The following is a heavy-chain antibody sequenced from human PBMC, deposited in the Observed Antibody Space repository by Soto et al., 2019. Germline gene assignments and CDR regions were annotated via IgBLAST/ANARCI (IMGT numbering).Heavy chain of an antibody. CDR1: GFTFSSYG. J-gene: IGHJ4*02. V-gene: IGHV3-33*01. Sequence: QVQLVESGGGVVQPGRSLRLSCAASGFTFSSYGMHWVRQAPGKGLERVAVIWYDGSNKYYADSVKGRFTISRDNSKNTLYLQMNSLSAEDTAVYYCASITMVRGAKWPLAYWGQETLVTVSS. CDR3: ASITMVRGAKWPLAY. CDR2: IWYDGSNK. D-gene: IGHD3-10*01.